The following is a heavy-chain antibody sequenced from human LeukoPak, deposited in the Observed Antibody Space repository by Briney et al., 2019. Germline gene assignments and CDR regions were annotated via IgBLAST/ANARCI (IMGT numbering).Heavy chain of an antibody. J-gene: IGHJ5*02. CDR3: ARSDYDFWSGYYSSSDWFDP. CDR2: ISYDGSNK. V-gene: IGHV3-30-3*01. Sequence: GGSLRLSCAASGFTFSIYAMHWVRQAPGKGLEWVAVISYDGSNKYYADSVKGRVTISRDNSKNTLYLQMNSLRAEDTAVYYCARSDYDFWSGYYSSSDWFDPWGQGTRVTVSS. D-gene: IGHD3-3*01. CDR1: GFTFSIYA.